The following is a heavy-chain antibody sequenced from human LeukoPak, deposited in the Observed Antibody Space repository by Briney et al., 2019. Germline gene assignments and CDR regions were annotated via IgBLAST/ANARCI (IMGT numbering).Heavy chain of an antibody. D-gene: IGHD4-17*01. CDR1: GGSISGYY. Sequence: SETLSLTCTVSGGSISGYYWSWVRQPPGKGLEWIGYIYYSGSTNYNPSLKSRVTISVDTSKNQFSLKLSSVTAADTAVYYCARHDDYARRPFGYWGQGTLVTVSS. V-gene: IGHV4-59*08. J-gene: IGHJ4*02. CDR2: IYYSGST. CDR3: ARHDDYARRPFGY.